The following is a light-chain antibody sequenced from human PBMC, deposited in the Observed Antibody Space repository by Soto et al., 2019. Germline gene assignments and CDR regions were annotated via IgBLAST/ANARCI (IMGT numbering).Light chain of an antibody. Sequence: EIVMTQSPATLSVSPGERDTLSCRASQSVSSNLAWYQQKPGQAPRLLIYGASTRATGIPARFSGSGSGTESTLTVSSLQSEDFVVYYCQQYNNWPPWTFGQGTKVESK. CDR3: QQYNNWPPWT. V-gene: IGKV3-15*01. J-gene: IGKJ1*01. CDR2: GAS. CDR1: QSVSSN.